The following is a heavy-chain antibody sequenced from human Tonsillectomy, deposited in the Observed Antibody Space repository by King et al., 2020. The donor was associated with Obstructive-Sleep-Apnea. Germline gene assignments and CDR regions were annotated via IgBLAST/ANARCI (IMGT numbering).Heavy chain of an antibody. CDR3: AKDSNYDILTGYYNHFDY. Sequence: VQLVESGGGLVQPGRSLRLSCAASGFIFDDFAMHWVRQAPGKGLEWVSGISWNSGSIGYADSVKGRFIISRDTAKNSLYLQMNSLRAEDTALYYCAKDSNYDILTGYYNHFDYWGQGTLVTVSS. CDR2: ISWNSGSI. CDR1: GFIFDDFA. V-gene: IGHV3-9*01. J-gene: IGHJ4*02. D-gene: IGHD3-9*01.